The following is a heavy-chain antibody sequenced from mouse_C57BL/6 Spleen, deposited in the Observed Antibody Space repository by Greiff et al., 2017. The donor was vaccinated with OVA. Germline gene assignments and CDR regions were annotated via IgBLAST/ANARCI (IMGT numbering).Heavy chain of an antibody. CDR3: ARTIYYDYAMDY. CDR2: IDPSDSYT. D-gene: IGHD2-4*01. CDR1: GYTFTSYW. J-gene: IGHJ4*01. V-gene: IGHV1-69*01. Sequence: QVQLQQSGAELVMPGASVKLSCKASGYTFTSYWMHWVKQRPGQGLEWIGEIDPSDSYTNYNQKFKGKSTLTVDKSSSTAYMQLSSLTSEDSAVYYCARTIYYDYAMDYWGQGTSVTVSS.